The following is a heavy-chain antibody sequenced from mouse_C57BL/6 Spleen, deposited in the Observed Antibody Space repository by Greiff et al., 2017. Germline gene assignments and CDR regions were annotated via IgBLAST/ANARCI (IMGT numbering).Heavy chain of an antibody. Sequence: QVQLQQSGAELVKPGASVKISCKASGYAFSSYWMNWVKQRPGKGLEWIGQIYPGDGDTNYNGKFKGKATLTADKSSSTAYMQLSSLTSEDSAVYFCARSDGNYGWYFDVWGTGTTVTVSS. CDR1: GYAFSSYW. D-gene: IGHD2-1*01. V-gene: IGHV1-80*01. CDR2: IYPGDGDT. J-gene: IGHJ1*03. CDR3: ARSDGNYGWYFDV.